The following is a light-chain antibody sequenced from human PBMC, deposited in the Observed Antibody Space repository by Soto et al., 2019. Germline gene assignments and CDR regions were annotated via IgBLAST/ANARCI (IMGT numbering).Light chain of an antibody. CDR3: CSYAGREV. CDR2: EGS. Sequence: QSVLTQPASVSGSPGQSITISCSGTSSDVGSYNLVSWYQQHPGKAPKLMIYEGSKRPAGVSNRFSGSKSGDTASLTISGRQAEDEADYDCCSYAGREVFGGGTQLTVL. J-gene: IGLJ2*01. V-gene: IGLV2-23*01. CDR1: SSDVGSYNL.